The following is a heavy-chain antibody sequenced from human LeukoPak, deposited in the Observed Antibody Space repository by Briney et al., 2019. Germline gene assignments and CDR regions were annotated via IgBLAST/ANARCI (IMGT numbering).Heavy chain of an antibody. CDR2: INPSVGCT. Sequence: ASVKVSCKPSGFTFTNYNLHWVRQAPGQPLEWMGIINPSVGCTNYAQKFQGRVTMTRDTSTSTVYMELSSLRSEDTAVYYCARMVFNIDDILPNDEKYYFDYWGQGTLVTVSS. CDR3: ARMVFNIDDILPNDEKYYFDY. V-gene: IGHV1-46*01. J-gene: IGHJ4*02. CDR1: GFTFTNYN. D-gene: IGHD3-9*01.